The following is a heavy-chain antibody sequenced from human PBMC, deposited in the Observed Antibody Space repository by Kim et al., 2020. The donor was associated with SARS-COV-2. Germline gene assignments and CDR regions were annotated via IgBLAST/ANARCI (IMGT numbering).Heavy chain of an antibody. CDR3: AKDQEHRGPYYVDY. D-gene: IGHD1-1*01. Sequence: ADSGKGRFTISRDNSKNTLYLQMNSLRAEDTAVYYCAKDQEHRGPYYVDYWGQGTLVTVSS. V-gene: IGHV3-23*01. J-gene: IGHJ4*02.